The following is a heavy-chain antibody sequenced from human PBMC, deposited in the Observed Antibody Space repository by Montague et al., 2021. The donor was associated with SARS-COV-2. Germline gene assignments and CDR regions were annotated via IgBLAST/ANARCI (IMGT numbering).Heavy chain of an antibody. D-gene: IGHD3-22*01. V-gene: IGHV4-34*01. CDR1: GGSFSGYY. J-gene: IGHJ4*02. CDR3: AGGTKRVFTYDYDCSGYASDY. CDR2: IKHSGST. Sequence: SETLSLTCAVYGGSFSGYYWSWIRQPPGKGLEWIGEIKHSGSTKYNPSLKSRVTISVDTSKNQFSLKLSSVTVADTAVYYCAGGTKRVFTYDYDCSGYASDYWGQGTLVTVSS.